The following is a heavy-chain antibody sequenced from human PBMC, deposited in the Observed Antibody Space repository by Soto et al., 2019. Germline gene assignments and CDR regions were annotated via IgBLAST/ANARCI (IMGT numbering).Heavy chain of an antibody. CDR1: GFTFSSYW. CDR2: IMSDGSGT. Sequence: EVQLVESGGGLVQPGGSLRLSCAASGFTFSSYWMHWVRQGPGEGLVWVSRIMSDGSGTTYADSVKGRFTIYRDNAKNPLHLQMNSLRAEDTAVYHCARSRGSGGVEYNMDVWGQGTTVTVSS. J-gene: IGHJ6*02. D-gene: IGHD3-16*01. CDR3: ARSRGSGGVEYNMDV. V-gene: IGHV3-74*01.